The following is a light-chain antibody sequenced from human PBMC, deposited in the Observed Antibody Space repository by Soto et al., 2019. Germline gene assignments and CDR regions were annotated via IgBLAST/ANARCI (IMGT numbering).Light chain of an antibody. CDR1: QSLVYSDGNNY. CDR2: KVS. V-gene: IGKV2-30*01. CDR3: MQDTYWPRT. Sequence: DVMMTQSPLSLPVTLGQPASISCRSSQSLVYSDGNNYLSWFQQRPGQSPRRLIYKVSNRESGVLDRFSGSGSGTDFTLKISRVEAEDIGVYYCMQDTYWPRTFGQGTTVEIK. J-gene: IGKJ1*01.